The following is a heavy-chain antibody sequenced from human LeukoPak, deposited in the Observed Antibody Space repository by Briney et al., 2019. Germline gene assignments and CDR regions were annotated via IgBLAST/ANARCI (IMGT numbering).Heavy chain of an antibody. J-gene: IGHJ4*02. V-gene: IGHV3-21*01. D-gene: IGHD6-19*01. Sequence: GGSLRLSCAAAGFTFSSYSMNWVRQAPGKGLEWASSISSSSRYIYYADSVKGRFTISRDNAKNSLYLQMNSLRAEDTAVYYCARDSYSSGWYYWGQGTLVTVSS. CDR1: GFTFSSYS. CDR2: ISSSSRYI. CDR3: ARDSYSSGWYY.